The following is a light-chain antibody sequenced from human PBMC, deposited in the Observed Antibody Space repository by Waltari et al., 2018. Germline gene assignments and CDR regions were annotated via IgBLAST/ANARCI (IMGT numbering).Light chain of an antibody. CDR3: QSYDISLSGFWV. CDR2: GSA. CDR1: NSNIGAGYD. V-gene: IGLV1-40*01. J-gene: IGLJ3*02. Sequence: QSVLTQPPSVSGAPGQRVTVSCPGTNSNIGAGYDVPWYQQFPGTAPNRLIYGSANRPSGVPDRFSGSKSGTSASLAITGLQTEDEADYYCQSYDISLSGFWVFGGGTKLTVL.